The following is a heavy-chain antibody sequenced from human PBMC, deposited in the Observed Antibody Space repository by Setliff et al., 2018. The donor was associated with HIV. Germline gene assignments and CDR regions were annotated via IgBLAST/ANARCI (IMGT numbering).Heavy chain of an antibody. J-gene: IGHJ6*03. CDR3: ARAKGYDYYMDV. V-gene: IGHV4-61*09. CDR2: IYTSGAT. D-gene: IGHD2-15*01. CDR1: GGSISSGPYF. Sequence: KPSETLSLTCTVSGGSISSGPYFWSWIRQPAGKAVEWTGHIYTSGATKYNPSLKSRVTISRDTSKNQFSLKLTSVTAADTAVFFCARAKGYDYYMDVWGTGTTVTVSS.